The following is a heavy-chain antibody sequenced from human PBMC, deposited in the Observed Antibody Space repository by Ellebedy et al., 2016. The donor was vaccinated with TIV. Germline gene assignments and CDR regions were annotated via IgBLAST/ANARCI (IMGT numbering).Heavy chain of an antibody. D-gene: IGHD4-17*01. J-gene: IGHJ5*02. CDR1: GFSFRSYW. Sequence: GESLKISCIASGFSFRSYWMAWVRQAPGKGLEWVADIRQEGDVKYYVDSVKGRFTVSRDNAQNSLYLQMKSLRVEDTAVYYCARRASYGDYAVQVNSWFDPWGQGTLVTVSS. V-gene: IGHV3-7*01. CDR3: ARRASYGDYAVQVNSWFDP. CDR2: IRQEGDVK.